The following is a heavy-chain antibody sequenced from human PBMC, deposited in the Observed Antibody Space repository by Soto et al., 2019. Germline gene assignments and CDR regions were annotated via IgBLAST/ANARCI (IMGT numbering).Heavy chain of an antibody. Sequence: SETLSLTCTVSGGSISSYYWSWIRQPPGKGLEWIGYIYYSGGTNYSPSLKSRVTISVDTSKNQFSLKLSSVTAADTAVYYCARSRRNWNYGWYFDYWGQGTLVTVSS. CDR2: IYYSGGT. CDR3: ARSRRNWNYGWYFDY. CDR1: GGSISSYY. J-gene: IGHJ4*02. D-gene: IGHD1-7*01. V-gene: IGHV4-59*01.